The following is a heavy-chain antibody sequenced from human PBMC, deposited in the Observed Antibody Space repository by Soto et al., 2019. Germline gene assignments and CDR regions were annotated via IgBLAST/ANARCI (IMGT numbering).Heavy chain of an antibody. D-gene: IGHD2-2*01. V-gene: IGHV4-31*03. J-gene: IGHJ4*02. CDR2: IYYSGST. CDR1: GGSISSGGYY. Sequence: QVQLQESGPGLVKPSQTLSLTCTVSGGSISSGGYYWSWIRQHPGKGLEWIGYIYYSGSTYYNPSLKSRVTISVDTSKDQFALKLSSVTAADTAVYYCARGRSSTSPYPIGYWGQGTLVTVSS. CDR3: ARGRSSTSPYPIGY.